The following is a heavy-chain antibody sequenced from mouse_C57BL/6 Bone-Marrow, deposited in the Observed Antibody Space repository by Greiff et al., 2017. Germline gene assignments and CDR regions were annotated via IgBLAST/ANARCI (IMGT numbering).Heavy chain of an antibody. Sequence: EVKLMESGGGLVKPGGSLKLSCAASGFTFSSYAMSWVRQTPEKRLEWVATISDGGSYTYYPDNVKGRFTISRDNAKNNLYLQMSHLKSEDTAMYYCASDGFAYWGQGTLVTVSA. CDR1: GFTFSSYA. J-gene: IGHJ3*01. V-gene: IGHV5-4*03. CDR3: ASDGFAY. CDR2: ISDGGSYT.